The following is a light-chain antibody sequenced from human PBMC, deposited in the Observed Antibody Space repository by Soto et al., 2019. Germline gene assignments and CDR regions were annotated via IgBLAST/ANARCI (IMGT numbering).Light chain of an antibody. CDR2: GAS. Sequence: EIVITQSPATLSVSPGERATLSCRASQGIGSTLAWYQQKPGQAPRLLFYGASARATGIPARFSGSGSGTEFTLTISSLQSEDFAVYHCQQYNKWPQTFGQGTKVDIK. V-gene: IGKV3-15*01. CDR1: QGIGST. J-gene: IGKJ1*01. CDR3: QQYNKWPQT.